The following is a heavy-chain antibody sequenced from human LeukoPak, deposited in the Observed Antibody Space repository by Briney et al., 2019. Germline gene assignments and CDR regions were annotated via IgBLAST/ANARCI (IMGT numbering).Heavy chain of an antibody. J-gene: IGHJ4*02. CDR2: INAGNGNT. Sequence: ASVKVSCKASGYTFTSYAMHWVRQAPGQRLEWMGWINAGNGNTKYSQKFQGRVTITRDTSASTAYMELSSLRSEDTAVYYCARGWGYDYVWGRGYFDYWGQGTLVTVSS. CDR1: GYTFTSYA. V-gene: IGHV1-3*01. D-gene: IGHD3-16*01. CDR3: ARGWGYDYVWGRGYFDY.